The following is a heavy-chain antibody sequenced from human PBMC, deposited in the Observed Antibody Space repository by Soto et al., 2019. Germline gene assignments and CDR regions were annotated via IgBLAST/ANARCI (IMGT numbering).Heavy chain of an antibody. D-gene: IGHD6-6*01. Sequence: GGSLRLSCTASGFTFGDYAMSWVRQAPGKGLEWVGFIRSKAYGGTTEYAASVKGRFTISRDDSKSIAYLQMNSLKTEDTAVYYCTREGEGSSSSGYYYYGMDVWGQGTTVTV. CDR2: IRSKAYGGTT. V-gene: IGHV3-49*04. J-gene: IGHJ6*02. CDR3: TREGEGSSSSGYYYYGMDV. CDR1: GFTFGDYA.